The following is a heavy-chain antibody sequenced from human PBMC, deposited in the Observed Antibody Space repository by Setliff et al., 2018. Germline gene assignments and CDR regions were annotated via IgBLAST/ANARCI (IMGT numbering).Heavy chain of an antibody. CDR2: IMPKFGTP. CDR3: ASHFLTVMKYYYYMDV. J-gene: IGHJ6*03. D-gene: IGHD5-18*01. CDR1: GGTFSNYC. Sequence: SVKVSCKASGGTFSNYCISWVRQAPGQGLEWMGGIMPKFGTPNRSQKFQGRVTITADESTSTAYMKLSGLTSEDTAVYYCASHFLTVMKYYYYMDVWGKGTTVTVYS. V-gene: IGHV1-69*13.